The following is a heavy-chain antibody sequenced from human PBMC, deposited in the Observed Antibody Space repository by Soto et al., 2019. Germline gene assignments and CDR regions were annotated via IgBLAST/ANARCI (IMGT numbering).Heavy chain of an antibody. CDR1: GYTFTSYY. CDR3: ARGLFGVVINSFDP. CDR2: MNPNSGNT. D-gene: IGHD3-3*01. Sequence: ASVKVSCKASGYTFTSYYMHWVRQAPGQGLEWMGWMNPNSGNTGYAQKFQGRVTMTRNTSISTAYMELSSLRSEDTAVYYCARGLFGVVINSFDPWGQGTLVTVSS. V-gene: IGHV1-8*02. J-gene: IGHJ5*02.